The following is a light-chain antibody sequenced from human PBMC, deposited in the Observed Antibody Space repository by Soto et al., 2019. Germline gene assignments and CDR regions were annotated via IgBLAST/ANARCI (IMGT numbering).Light chain of an antibody. V-gene: IGKV3-20*01. CDR2: GAT. J-gene: IGKJ3*01. Sequence: EIVLTQSPGTLSLSPGERATLSCRASQSVSSSYLAWYQQKPGQAPRLLIYGATSRATGIPDRFSGSGSGTDFTLTISRLEPEDFAVYYCQQYSSSPFTFGHGTKV. CDR3: QQYSSSPFT. CDR1: QSVSSSY.